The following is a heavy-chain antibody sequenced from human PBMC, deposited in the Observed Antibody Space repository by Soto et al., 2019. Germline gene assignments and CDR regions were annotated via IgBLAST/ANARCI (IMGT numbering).Heavy chain of an antibody. V-gene: IGHV1-2*04. CDR2: INPNSGGT. D-gene: IGHD6-19*01. CDR3: ARELIAVARRHFDY. CDR1: GYAFTGYY. Sequence: GASVKVCCKASGYAFTGYYMHWVRHAPGQGLEWMGWINPNSGGTNYAQKFQGWVTMTRDTSISTAYMELSRLRSDDTAVYYCARELIAVARRHFDYRGQGTLVTVSS. J-gene: IGHJ4*02.